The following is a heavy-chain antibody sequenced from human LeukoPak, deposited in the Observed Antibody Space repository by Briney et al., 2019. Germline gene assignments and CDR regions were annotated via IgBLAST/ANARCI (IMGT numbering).Heavy chain of an antibody. CDR1: GYTFTDYY. Sequence: GATVKISCKVSGYTFTDYYVHWVQQAPGKGLEWMGLVDPEDGETIYAEKFQGRVTITADTSTDTAYMELSSLRSEDTAVYYCATDPSSSGLLTDYWGQGTLVTVSS. V-gene: IGHV1-69-2*01. CDR2: VDPEDGET. J-gene: IGHJ4*02. CDR3: ATDPSSSGLLTDY. D-gene: IGHD6-19*01.